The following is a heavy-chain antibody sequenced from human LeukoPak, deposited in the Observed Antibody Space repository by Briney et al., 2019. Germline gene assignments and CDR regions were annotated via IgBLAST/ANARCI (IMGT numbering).Heavy chain of an antibody. J-gene: IGHJ4*02. CDR3: AKDPYPYMVPAPIDFDH. Sequence: PGGSLRLSCAASGFTFSSYAMSWVRQAPGKGLEWVSIISVSGGSTYYADSVKGRFTISRDNSKNMLYLQMNSLRAEDTAIYYCAKDPYPYMVPAPIDFDHWGQGTLVTVSS. V-gene: IGHV3-23*01. D-gene: IGHD3-10*01. CDR2: ISVSGGST. CDR1: GFTFSSYA.